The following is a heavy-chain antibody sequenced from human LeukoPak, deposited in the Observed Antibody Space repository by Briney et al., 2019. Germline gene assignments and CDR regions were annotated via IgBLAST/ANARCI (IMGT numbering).Heavy chain of an antibody. V-gene: IGHV1-2*02. CDR1: GYTFTSYG. Sequence: ASVKVSCKASGYTFTSYGISWVRQAPGQGLEWMGWINPNSGGTNYAQKFQGRVTMTRDTSISTAYMELSRLRSDDTAVYYRARQIMITFGGVIVSPGYDYWGQGTLVTVSS. D-gene: IGHD3-16*02. CDR2: INPNSGGT. J-gene: IGHJ4*02. CDR3: ARQIMITFGGVIVSPGYDY.